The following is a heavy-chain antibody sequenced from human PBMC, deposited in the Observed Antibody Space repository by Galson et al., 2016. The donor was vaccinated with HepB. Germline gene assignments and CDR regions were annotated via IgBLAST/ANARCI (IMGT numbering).Heavy chain of an antibody. CDR1: GFTFSSYG. CDR3: ERHRGEYSRPWAGGMDV. Sequence: SLRLSCAASGFTFSSYGMHWVRQAPGKGLEWVAVIWYDGSNEYYADSVKGRFTISRDNSKNTLYLQMNSLRAEDTAVYYCERHRGEYSRPWAGGMDVWGQGTTVTVSS. D-gene: IGHD6-6*01. V-gene: IGHV3-33*01. J-gene: IGHJ6*02. CDR2: IWYDGSNE.